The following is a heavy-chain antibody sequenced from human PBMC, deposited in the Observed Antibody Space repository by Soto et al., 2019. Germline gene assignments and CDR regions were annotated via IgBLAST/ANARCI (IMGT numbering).Heavy chain of an antibody. V-gene: IGHV3-74*01. Sequence: PVGSRRISCAVSGFTFSAYWMHWVRQVPGKGLTWVSRISDDGSTATYADSVKGRFVISRDNAKNSLYLEMNTLRADDSGLYYCARGPRVSSTGTGAHWGRGTLVTVSS. CDR1: GFTFSAYW. J-gene: IGHJ4*02. CDR2: ISDDGSTA. CDR3: ARGPRVSSTGTGAH. D-gene: IGHD1-1*01.